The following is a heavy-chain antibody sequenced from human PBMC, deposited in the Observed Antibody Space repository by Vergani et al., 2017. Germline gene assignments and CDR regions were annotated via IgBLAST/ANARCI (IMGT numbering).Heavy chain of an antibody. Sequence: EVQLVESGGGLVQPGRPLRLSCAASGFTFDDYAMHWVRQAPGKGLEWVSGISWNSGSIGYADSVKGRFTISRDNAKNSLYLQMNRPRAEETALYYCAKDGGYCSSTSCVYYYYYGMDVWGQGTTVTVSS. CDR1: GFTFDDYA. CDR2: ISWNSGSI. D-gene: IGHD2-2*01. J-gene: IGHJ6*02. CDR3: AKDGGYCSSTSCVYYYYYGMDV. V-gene: IGHV3-9*01.